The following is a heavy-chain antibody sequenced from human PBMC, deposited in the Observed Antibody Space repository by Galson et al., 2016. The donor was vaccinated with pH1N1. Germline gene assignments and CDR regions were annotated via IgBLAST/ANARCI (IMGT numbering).Heavy chain of an antibody. V-gene: IGHV3-30-3*01. Sequence: SLRLSCAASGFTFSSYAMYWVRQAPGKGLERVAVISYDRSNKYYADSVKGRFTISRDNSKNTFYLQMNSLRAEDTAVYYCARELAEVGGVRGFYYYYGMDVWGQGTTVTVSS. J-gene: IGHJ6*02. CDR2: ISYDRSNK. D-gene: IGHD3-10*01. CDR1: GFTFSSYA. CDR3: ARELAEVGGVRGFYYYYGMDV.